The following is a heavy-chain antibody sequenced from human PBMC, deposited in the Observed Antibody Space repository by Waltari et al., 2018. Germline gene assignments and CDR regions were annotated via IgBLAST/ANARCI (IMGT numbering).Heavy chain of an antibody. CDR2: ISGSGGST. J-gene: IGHJ4*02. CDR1: GFTFSSYA. Sequence: EVQLLESGGGLVQPGGSLRLSCAASGFTFSSYAMSWVRQAPGKGLEWVSAISGSGGSTYYAYSVNGRFNISRDNSKNTLYLQMNSRRAEDTAVYYCAKESVRVVYANFDYWGQGTLVTVSS. CDR3: AKESVRVVYANFDY. D-gene: IGHD2-8*02. V-gene: IGHV3-23*01.